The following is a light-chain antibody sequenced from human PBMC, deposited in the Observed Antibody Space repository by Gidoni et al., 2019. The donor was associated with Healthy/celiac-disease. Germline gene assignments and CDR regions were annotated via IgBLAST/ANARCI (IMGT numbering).Light chain of an antibody. CDR2: DAS. CDR3: QQRSNWPGYT. V-gene: IGKV3-11*01. J-gene: IGKJ2*01. Sequence: EIVLTQSQATLSLSPGERATLSCRASQSVSSYLAWYQPKPGQAPRLLIYDASNRATGIPARFSGSGSGPDFTLTISSLEPEDFAVYYCQQRSNWPGYTFXXXTKLEIK. CDR1: QSVSSY.